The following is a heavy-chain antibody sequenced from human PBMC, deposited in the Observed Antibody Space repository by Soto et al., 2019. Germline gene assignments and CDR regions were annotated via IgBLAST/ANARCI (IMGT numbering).Heavy chain of an antibody. CDR1: GYTFTSYG. V-gene: IGHV1-18*01. CDR2: ISAYNGNT. D-gene: IGHD3-3*01. CDR3: ARGGDFWSGQYYDDAFDI. Sequence: QVQLVQSGAEVKKPGASVKVSCKASGYTFTSYGISWVRQAPGQGLEWMGWISAYNGNTNYAQKLQARVTMTTDTSTRTAYMELRSLRSDDTAVYYCARGGDFWSGQYYDDAFDIWGQGTMVTVSS. J-gene: IGHJ3*02.